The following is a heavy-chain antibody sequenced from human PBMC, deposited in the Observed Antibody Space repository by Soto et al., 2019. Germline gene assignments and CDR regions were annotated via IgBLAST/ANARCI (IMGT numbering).Heavy chain of an antibody. Sequence: QVQLQDSGPGLLKPSETLSLTCSVSGGSISGYYWSWIRQAPGKGMQWIGYVHYSGSTSYIPPLERRVAISVDTSNNQFSLRLSAVTAADTAVYYCASGGINWNYGPSLFDYWSQGALVTVSS. J-gene: IGHJ4*02. CDR1: GGSISGYY. CDR2: VHYSGST. V-gene: IGHV4-59*01. CDR3: ASGGINWNYGPSLFDY. D-gene: IGHD1-7*01.